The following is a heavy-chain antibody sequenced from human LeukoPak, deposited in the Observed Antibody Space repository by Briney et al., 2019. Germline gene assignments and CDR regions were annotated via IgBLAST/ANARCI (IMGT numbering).Heavy chain of an antibody. D-gene: IGHD3-22*01. Sequence: ASVKVSCKASGYTFTSYGISWVRQAPGQGLEWMGWISAYNGNTNYAQKLQGRVTMTTDTSTSTAYIELRSLRSDDTAVYYCARTHYYDSSGYYYGLVYWGQGTLVTVSS. J-gene: IGHJ4*02. CDR1: GYTFTSYG. CDR2: ISAYNGNT. CDR3: ARTHYYDSSGYYYGLVY. V-gene: IGHV1-18*01.